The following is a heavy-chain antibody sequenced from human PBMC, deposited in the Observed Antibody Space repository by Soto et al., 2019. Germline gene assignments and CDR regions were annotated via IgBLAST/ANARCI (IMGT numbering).Heavy chain of an antibody. CDR2: IYYSGST. CDR1: GGSISSYY. Sequence: SETLSLTCTVSGGSISSYYWSWIRHPPGKGLEWIGYIYYSGSTNYNPSLKSRVTISVDTSKNQFSLKLSSVTAADTAVYYCARDSSSIAAAGKGWFDPWGQGTLVTVS. D-gene: IGHD6-13*01. V-gene: IGHV4-59*01. CDR3: ARDSSSIAAAGKGWFDP. J-gene: IGHJ5*02.